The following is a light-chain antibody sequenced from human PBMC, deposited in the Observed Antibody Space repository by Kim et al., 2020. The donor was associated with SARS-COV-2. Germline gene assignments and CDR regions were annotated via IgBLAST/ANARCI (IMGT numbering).Light chain of an antibody. CDR2: GAS. Sequence: LSPGERAPLSCRASQSVSSSYLAWYQQKPGQAPRLLIYGASSRATGIPDRFSGSGSGTDFTLTISRLEPEDFAVYYCQQYGSSFTFGPGTKVDIK. V-gene: IGKV3-20*01. CDR1: QSVSSSY. J-gene: IGKJ3*01. CDR3: QQYGSSFT.